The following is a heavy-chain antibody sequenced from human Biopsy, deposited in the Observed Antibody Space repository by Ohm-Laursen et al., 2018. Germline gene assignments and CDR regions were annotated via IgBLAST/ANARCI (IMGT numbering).Heavy chain of an antibody. CDR1: GFTFSSYA. CDR3: ALAAAQTVTHFDY. J-gene: IGHJ4*02. V-gene: IGHV3-23*01. D-gene: IGHD4-17*01. Sequence: SLRLSCTAPGFTFSSYAMTWFRQAPGKGLEWVSTISGNSDIIYDTDSVKGRFTISRDNSKNTLYLQMNSLRADDTAVYYRALAAAQTVTHFDYWGQGTLVTVSS. CDR2: ISGNSDII.